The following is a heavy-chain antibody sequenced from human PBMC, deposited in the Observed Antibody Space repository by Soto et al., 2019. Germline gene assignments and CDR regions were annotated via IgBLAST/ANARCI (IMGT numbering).Heavy chain of an antibody. CDR2: SRNKANNYAT. V-gene: IGHV3-72*01. Sequence: EVLLVESGGGLVQPGGSLRLSCAASAFIFSAHNMVWVRQAPGKGLEWVGRSRNKANNYATEYAASVKGRFTISRDDSKNSLYLQMNSLKTEDTAVYYCARDGGIAARHYYGMDVWGQGTTVTVSS. J-gene: IGHJ6*02. CDR1: AFIFSAHN. CDR3: ARDGGIAARHYYGMDV. D-gene: IGHD6-6*01.